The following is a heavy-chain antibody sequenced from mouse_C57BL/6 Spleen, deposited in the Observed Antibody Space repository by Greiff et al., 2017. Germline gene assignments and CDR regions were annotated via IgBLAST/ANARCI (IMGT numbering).Heavy chain of an antibody. J-gene: IGHJ4*01. V-gene: IGHV1-82*01. CDR2: IYPGDGDT. CDR3: ARGGYDYLMDY. CDR1: GYAFSSSW. Sequence: QVQLQQSGPELVKPGASVKISCKASGYAFSSSWMNWVKQRPGKGLEWIGRIYPGDGDTNYNGKFKGKATLTADKSSSPAYMQLSSLTSEDSAVYFCARGGYDYLMDYWGQGTSVTVSS. D-gene: IGHD2-4*01.